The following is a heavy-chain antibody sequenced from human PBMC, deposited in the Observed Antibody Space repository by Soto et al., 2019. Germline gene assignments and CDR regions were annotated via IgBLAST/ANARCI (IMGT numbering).Heavy chain of an antibody. D-gene: IGHD6-6*01. CDR2: IDPSDSYT. V-gene: IGHV5-10-1*01. Sequence: GESLKISCKGSGYSFTSYWISWVRQMPGKGLEWMGRIDPSDSYTNYSPSFQGHVTISAVKSISTAYLQWSSLKASDTAMYYCARIKQLGRYYYYGMDVWGQGTTVTVSS. J-gene: IGHJ6*02. CDR3: ARIKQLGRYYYYGMDV. CDR1: GYSFTSYW.